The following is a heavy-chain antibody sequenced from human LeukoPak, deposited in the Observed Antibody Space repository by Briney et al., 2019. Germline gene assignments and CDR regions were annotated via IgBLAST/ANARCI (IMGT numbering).Heavy chain of an antibody. CDR2: IIPILGIA. CDR3: ARSGSSSWYEWFDP. Sequence: SVKVSCKASGGTFSSYAISWVRQAPGQGLEWMGRIIPILGIANYAQKIQGRVTITADKSTSTAYMELSSLRSEDTAVYYCARSGSSSWYEWFDPWGQGTLVTVSS. CDR1: GGTFSSYA. J-gene: IGHJ5*02. V-gene: IGHV1-69*04. D-gene: IGHD6-13*01.